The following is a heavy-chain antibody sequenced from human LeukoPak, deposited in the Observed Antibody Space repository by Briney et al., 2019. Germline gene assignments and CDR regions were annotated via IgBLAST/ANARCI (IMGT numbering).Heavy chain of an antibody. J-gene: IGHJ6*03. V-gene: IGHV1-2*02. CDR3: ARSGVIRGSAYYYYYMDV. D-gene: IGHD3-10*01. CDR1: GYTFTGYY. CDR2: INPNSGGT. Sequence: ASVKLSCKASGYTFTGYYMHWVRQAPGQGLEWMGWINPNSGGTNYAQKFQGRVTMTRDTSISTAYMELSRLRSDDTAVYYCARSGVIRGSAYYYYYMDVWGKGTTVTVSS.